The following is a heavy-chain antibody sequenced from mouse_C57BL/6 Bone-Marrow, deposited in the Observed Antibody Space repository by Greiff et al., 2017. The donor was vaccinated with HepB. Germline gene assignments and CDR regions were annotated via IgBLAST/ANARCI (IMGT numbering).Heavy chain of an antibody. D-gene: IGHD2-3*01. CDR1: GYAFSSSW. Sequence: QVQLQQSGPELVKPGASVKISCKASGYAFSSSWMNWVKQRPGKGLEWIGRIYPGDGDTNYNGKFKGKATLTADKSSSTAYMQLSSLTSEDSAVYFCARLEGYYPWGQGTTLTVSS. V-gene: IGHV1-82*01. CDR3: ARLEGYYP. CDR2: IYPGDGDT. J-gene: IGHJ2*01.